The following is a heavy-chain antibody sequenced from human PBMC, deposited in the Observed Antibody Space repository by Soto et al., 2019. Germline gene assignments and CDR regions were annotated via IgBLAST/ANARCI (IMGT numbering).Heavy chain of an antibody. CDR1: GYTFSNYY. J-gene: IGHJ6*02. Sequence: ASVKVSCKASGYTFSNYYIHWVRQAPGQGLEWMGVINPSGVSTTYAQNFQGRVTMTRDTSTSTVYMELSSLRFDDTAVYYCARLGKTYYYGMDVWGQGTTVTVSS. V-gene: IGHV1-46*01. D-gene: IGHD7-27*01. CDR2: INPSGVST. CDR3: ARLGKTYYYGMDV.